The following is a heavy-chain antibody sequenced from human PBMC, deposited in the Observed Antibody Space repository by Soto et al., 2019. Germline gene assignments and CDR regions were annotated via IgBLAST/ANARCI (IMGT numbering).Heavy chain of an antibody. CDR2: INPNSGGT. J-gene: IGHJ6*02. CDR3: ARAEHYGSGSYIYYYGMDV. V-gene: IGHV1-2*02. D-gene: IGHD3-10*01. CDR1: GYTFTGYY. Sequence: GASVEVSCKASGYTFTGYYIHWVRQAPGEGLEWMGWINPNSGGTNYAQKFQGRVTMTRDTSISTAYMELSRLRSDDTAVYYCARAEHYGSGSYIYYYGMDVWGQGTTVTVSS.